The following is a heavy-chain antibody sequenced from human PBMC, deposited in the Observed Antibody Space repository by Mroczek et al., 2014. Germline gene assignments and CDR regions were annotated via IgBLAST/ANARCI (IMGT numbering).Heavy chain of an antibody. CDR1: GGSISSGSYY. V-gene: IGHV4-61*02. J-gene: IGHJ4*02. CDR3: ARVKVVLPRIAARPMLLFDY. Sequence: QVQLQESGPGLVKPSQTLSLTCTVSGGSISSGSYYWSWIRQPAGKGLEWIGRIYTSGSTNYNPSLKSRVTMSVDTSKNQFSLKLSSVTAADTAVYYCARVKVVLPRIAARPMLLFDYWGQGTPSPSPQ. CDR2: IYTSGST. D-gene: IGHD6-6*01.